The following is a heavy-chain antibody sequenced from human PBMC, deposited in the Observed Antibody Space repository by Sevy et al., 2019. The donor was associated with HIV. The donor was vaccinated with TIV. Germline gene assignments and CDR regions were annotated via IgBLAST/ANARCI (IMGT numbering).Heavy chain of an antibody. D-gene: IGHD4-17*01. J-gene: IGHJ4*02. V-gene: IGHV3-33*01. CDR2: IWYDGNNQ. CDR1: GFAFSDYG. CDR3: ARDPRIFGDYLLTYFDY. Sequence: GGSLRLSCVASGFAFSDYGMHWVRQAPGKGLEWVAVIWYDGNNQHYTDSVRGRFTSARDNSKNTLYLELSSLRAEDTAVYYCARDPRIFGDYLLTYFDYWGQGVLVTVSS.